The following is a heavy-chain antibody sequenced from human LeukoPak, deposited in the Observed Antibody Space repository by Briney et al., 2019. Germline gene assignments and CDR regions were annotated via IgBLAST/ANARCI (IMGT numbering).Heavy chain of an antibody. V-gene: IGHV4-4*07. D-gene: IGHD3-22*01. CDR3: ARDYYDSSDRKGRPRHDAFDI. CDR1: GGSISSYY. CDR2: IYTSGST. J-gene: IGHJ3*02. Sequence: SETLSLTCTVSGGSISSYYWSWIRQPAGKGLEWIGRIYTSGSTNYNPSLKSRVTMSVDTSKNQFSLKLSSVTAADTAVYYCARDYYDSSDRKGRPRHDAFDIWGQGTMVTVSS.